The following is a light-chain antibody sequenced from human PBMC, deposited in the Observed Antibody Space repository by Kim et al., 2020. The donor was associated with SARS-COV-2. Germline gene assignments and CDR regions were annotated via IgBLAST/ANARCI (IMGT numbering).Light chain of an antibody. V-gene: IGLV2-8*01. CDR1: SSDVGGYNF. J-gene: IGLJ2*01. CDR2: EVT. CDR3: SSYAGSTMV. Sequence: QSALTQPPSASGSPGQSVTISCTGTSSDVGGYNFVSWFQQHPGRAPKLMIYEVTKRPSGVPDRFSGSKSGNTASLTVSGLQAEDEGDYYCSSYAGSTMVFGGGTQLTVL.